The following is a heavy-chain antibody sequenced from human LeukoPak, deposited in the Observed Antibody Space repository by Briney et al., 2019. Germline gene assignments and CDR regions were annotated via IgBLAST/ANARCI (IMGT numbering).Heavy chain of an antibody. V-gene: IGHV1-18*01. D-gene: IGHD3-10*01. J-gene: IGHJ4*02. CDR2: ISAYNGNT. Sequence: ASVKVSCKASGYTFTSYGISWVRQAPGQGLEWMGWISAYNGNTNYAQKLQGRVTMTTDTSTSTAYMELRSLRSDDTAVYYCASGLLWFGELLFNFDYWGQGTLVTVSS. CDR1: GYTFTSYG. CDR3: ASGLLWFGELLFNFDY.